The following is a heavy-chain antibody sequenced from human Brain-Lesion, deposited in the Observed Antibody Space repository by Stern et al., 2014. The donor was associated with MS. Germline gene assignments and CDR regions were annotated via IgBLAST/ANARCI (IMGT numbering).Heavy chain of an antibody. Sequence: VQLEESGPGLVKPSQTLSLTCTVSGGSISSGDNYWSWIRQPPGMGPEWIGYIHYSGGTYFNPSLKSRATISADTSKNQFSLKLNSMTAADTAVYYCARVPDYGDAFFDYWGQGILVTVSS. CDR1: GGSISSGDNY. D-gene: IGHD4-17*01. J-gene: IGHJ4*02. CDR2: IHYSGGT. CDR3: ARVPDYGDAFFDY. V-gene: IGHV4-30-4*01.